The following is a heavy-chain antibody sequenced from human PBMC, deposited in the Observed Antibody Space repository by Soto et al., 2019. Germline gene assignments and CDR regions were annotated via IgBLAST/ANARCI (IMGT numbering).Heavy chain of an antibody. Sequence: QVQLVQSGAEVKKPGSSVKVSCKASGGTFSRYGMSWVRQAPGQGLEWMGGIIPIFGTANYAQKFQGRVTITADESTSIAYMELSSLRSEDTAVYYCATEGATYYFDYWGQGTLVTVSS. CDR1: GGTFSRYG. D-gene: IGHD1-26*01. CDR2: IIPIFGTA. J-gene: IGHJ4*02. CDR3: ATEGATYYFDY. V-gene: IGHV1-69*12.